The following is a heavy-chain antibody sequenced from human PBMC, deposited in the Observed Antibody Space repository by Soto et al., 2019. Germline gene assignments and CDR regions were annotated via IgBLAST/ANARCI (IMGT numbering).Heavy chain of an antibody. CDR2: IKQDGSEK. J-gene: IGHJ3*02. D-gene: IGHD3-9*01. V-gene: IGHV3-7*01. CDR1: GFTFSSYW. CDR3: ARELYDILTGQENFDI. Sequence: GGSLRLSCAASGFTFSSYWMSWVRQAPGKGLEWVANIKQDGSEKYYVDSVKGRFTISRDNAKNSLYLQMNSLRAEDTAVYYCARELYDILTGQENFDIWGQGTMVTVSS.